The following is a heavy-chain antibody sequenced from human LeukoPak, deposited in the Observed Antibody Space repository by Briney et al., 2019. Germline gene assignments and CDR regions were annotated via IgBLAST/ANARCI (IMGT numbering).Heavy chain of an antibody. D-gene: IGHD5-12*01. J-gene: IGHJ4*02. CDR3: ARTSGYTYFDY. CDR2: IYNSGGI. V-gene: IGHV4-59*01. Sequence: SETLSLTCTVSGGSISSNYWSWIRQPPGKGLEWIGYIYNSGGINYNPSLKSRVAISVDTSKNQFSLKLNSVTAADTAVYYCARTSGYTYFDYWGQGALVTVSS. CDR1: GGSISSNY.